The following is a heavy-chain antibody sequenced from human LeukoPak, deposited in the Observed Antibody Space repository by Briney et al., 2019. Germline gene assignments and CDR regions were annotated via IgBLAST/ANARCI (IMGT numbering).Heavy chain of an antibody. CDR1: GGSISSSSYY. CDR3: ARDRGFLEWWDAFDI. Sequence: SETLSLTCTVSGGSISSSSYYWGWIRQPPGKGLEWIGSIYYSGSTYYNPSLKSRVTISVDTSKNQFSLKLSSVTAADTAVYYCARDRGFLEWWDAFDIWGQGTMVTVSS. CDR2: IYYSGST. D-gene: IGHD3-3*01. J-gene: IGHJ3*02. V-gene: IGHV4-39*07.